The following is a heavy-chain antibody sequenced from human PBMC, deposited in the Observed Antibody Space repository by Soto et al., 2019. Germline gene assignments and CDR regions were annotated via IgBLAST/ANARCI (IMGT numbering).Heavy chain of an antibody. V-gene: IGHV1-46*01. CDR3: VGERVGHYSGMDV. D-gene: IGHD1-26*01. CDR2: MNPSGGGT. Sequence: QVQLVQSGAEVKKPGASVKVSCKASGYTFTSYYIHWVRQAPGQGPEWMGVMNPSGGGTTYAQKCQGRITMTRDTTTSTVYMELSSLTSEDTAVYYCVGERVGHYSGMDVWGQGTTVTVSS. CDR1: GYTFTSYY. J-gene: IGHJ6*02.